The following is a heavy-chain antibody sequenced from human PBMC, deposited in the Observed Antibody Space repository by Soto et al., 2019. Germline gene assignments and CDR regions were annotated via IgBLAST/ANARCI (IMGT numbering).Heavy chain of an antibody. J-gene: IGHJ3*02. V-gene: IGHV3-48*01. CDR1: GFTFSSYS. CDR3: ARDRCRSTSCYEPDAFDI. Sequence: EVQLVESGGGLVQPGGSLRLSCAASGFTFSSYSMNWVRQAPGKGLEWVSYISSSSSTIYYADSVKGRFTISRDNAKNSLYLQMNSLRAGEAGMYYGARDRCRSTSCYEPDAFDIWGQGTMVTVSS. D-gene: IGHD2-2*01. CDR2: ISSSSSTI.